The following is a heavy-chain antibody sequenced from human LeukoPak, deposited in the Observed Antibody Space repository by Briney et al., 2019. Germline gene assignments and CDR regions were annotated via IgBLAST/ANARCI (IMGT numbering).Heavy chain of an antibody. CDR1: GYTFRHYS. Sequence: GGSLRLSCAASGYTFRHYSVNWVRHTPGKGLEWVSSISSSSDHIHYADSVRGRFTISRDNSKNTLYLQMNSLGAEDTALYYCAKDVRGYNRPFDYWGQGTLVTVSS. V-gene: IGHV3-21*04. D-gene: IGHD3-10*02. CDR2: ISSSSDHI. J-gene: IGHJ4*02. CDR3: AKDVRGYNRPFDY.